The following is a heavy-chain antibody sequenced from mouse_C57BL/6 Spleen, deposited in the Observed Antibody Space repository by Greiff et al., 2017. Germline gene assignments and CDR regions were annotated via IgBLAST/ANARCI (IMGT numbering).Heavy chain of an antibody. J-gene: IGHJ3*01. Sequence: QVQLQQPGAELVRPGSSVKLSCKASGYTFTSYWMHWVKQRPIQGLEWIGNIDPSDSETHYNQKFKDKATLTVDKSSSTAYMQLSSLTSEDSAVYYCARGGAQAPFAYWGQGSLVTGSA. D-gene: IGHD3-2*02. CDR1: GYTFTSYW. CDR3: ARGGAQAPFAY. CDR2: IDPSDSET. V-gene: IGHV1-52*01.